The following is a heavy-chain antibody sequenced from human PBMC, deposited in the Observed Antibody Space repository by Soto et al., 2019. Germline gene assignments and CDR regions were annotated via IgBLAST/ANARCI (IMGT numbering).Heavy chain of an antibody. V-gene: IGHV3-73*02. CDR2: IRTKANGYAT. J-gene: IGHJ4*02. D-gene: IGHD6-13*01. CDR3: TIPIAAAGPD. Sequence: EMQLVESGGGLVQPGGSLKLSCAASDFTFSGSAMHWVRQASGKGLEWVGRIRTKANGYATSYAASVKGRFTISRDDSKNTAYLQMNSLKTEDTAVYYCTIPIAAAGPDWGQGTLVTVSS. CDR1: DFTFSGSA.